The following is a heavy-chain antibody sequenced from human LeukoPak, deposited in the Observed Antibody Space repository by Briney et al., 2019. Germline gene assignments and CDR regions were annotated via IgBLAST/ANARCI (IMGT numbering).Heavy chain of an antibody. CDR3: ARDYYDSSGFIGYDY. V-gene: IGHV3-48*03. J-gene: IGHJ4*02. Sequence: SGGSLRLSCAASGFTFSSYEMNWVRQAPGKGLEWVSYISSSGSTIYYADSVKGRFTISRDNAKNSLYLQMNSLRAEDTALYYCARDYYDSSGFIGYDYWGQGTLVTVSS. CDR2: ISSSGSTI. D-gene: IGHD3-22*01. CDR1: GFTFSSYE.